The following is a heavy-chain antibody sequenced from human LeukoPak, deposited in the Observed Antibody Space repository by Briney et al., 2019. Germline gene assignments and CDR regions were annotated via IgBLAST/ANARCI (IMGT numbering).Heavy chain of an antibody. CDR2: ISYDGSNK. D-gene: IGHD6-6*01. Sequence: GGSLRLSCAASGFTFSSYAMHWVRQAPGKGLEWVAVISYDGSNKYYADSVKGRFTISRDNSKNTLYLQMNSLRAEDTAVYYCARASIADQTWGYWGQGTLVTVSS. CDR3: ARASIADQTWGY. CDR1: GFTFSSYA. J-gene: IGHJ4*02. V-gene: IGHV3-30-3*01.